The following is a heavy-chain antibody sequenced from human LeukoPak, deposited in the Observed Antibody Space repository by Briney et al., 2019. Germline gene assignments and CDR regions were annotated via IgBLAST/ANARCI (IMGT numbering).Heavy chain of an antibody. CDR2: FDPDGVT. Sequence: ASVKVSCKVSGYTLADLSMYWVRQAPGKGLEWMGGFDPDGVTIYAQKFQGRFTMTEDTSTDTAYMELSSLRSDDTAIYYCASPDYFSYWGQGTLVTVSS. CDR1: GYTLADLS. J-gene: IGHJ4*02. CDR3: ASPDYFSY. V-gene: IGHV1-24*01.